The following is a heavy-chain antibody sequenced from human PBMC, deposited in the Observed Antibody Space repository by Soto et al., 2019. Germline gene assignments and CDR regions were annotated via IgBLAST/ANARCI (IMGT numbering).Heavy chain of an antibody. CDR3: ARMASFYCSGGSCYPTYGMDV. CDR2: ISSDGSNK. J-gene: IGHJ6*02. Sequence: ESGGGVVQPGRSLRLSCAASGFTFSSYAMHWVRQAPGKGLAWVAVISSDGSNKYYADSVKGRFTISRDNSKNTLYLQMNSLRAEDTAVYYCARMASFYCSGGSCYPTYGMDVWGQGTTVTVSS. CDR1: GFTFSSYA. D-gene: IGHD2-15*01. V-gene: IGHV3-30-3*01.